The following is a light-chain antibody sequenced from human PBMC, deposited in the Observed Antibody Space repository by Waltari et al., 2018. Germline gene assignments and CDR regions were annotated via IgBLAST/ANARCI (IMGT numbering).Light chain of an antibody. CDR1: SSDVGGYNH. J-gene: IGLJ1*01. Sequence: QSALTQPASVSGSPGQSITISCSGTSSDVGGYNHVCWYQQHPGKAPKLIMYDVSVRPSAVSNRFSVSNSGNTASLTISGIQAENDADYYCSTSTTTSTQVFGTGTKVTVL. CDR3: STSTTTSTQV. CDR2: DVS. V-gene: IGLV2-14*01.